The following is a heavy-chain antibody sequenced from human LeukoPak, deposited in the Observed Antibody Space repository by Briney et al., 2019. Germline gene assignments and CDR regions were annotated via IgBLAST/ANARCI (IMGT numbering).Heavy chain of an antibody. CDR2: IRSKANSYAT. CDR1: GFIFSGSA. D-gene: IGHD5-24*01. CDR3: TTEDDGYGFAY. J-gene: IGHJ4*02. Sequence: GTSLRLSCAASGFIFSGSAMHWVRQASGKGLEWVGRIRSKANSYATAYAASVEGRFTISRDDSKNTAYLQMNSLRTEDTAVYYCTTEDDGYGFAYWGQGTLVTVAS. V-gene: IGHV3-73*01.